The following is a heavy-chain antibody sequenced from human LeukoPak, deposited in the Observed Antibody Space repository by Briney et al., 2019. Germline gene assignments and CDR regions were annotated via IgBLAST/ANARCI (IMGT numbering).Heavy chain of an antibody. V-gene: IGHV1-69*06. D-gene: IGHD1-26*01. CDR1: GGTFSSYA. CDR2: IIPIFGTA. Sequence: SVKVSCKASGGTFSSYAISWVRQAPGQGLEWMGGIIPIFGTANYAQKFQGRVTITADKSTSTAYMELRSLRSDDTAVYYCARVIVGATAPFDYWGQGTLVTVSS. CDR3: ARVIVGATAPFDY. J-gene: IGHJ4*02.